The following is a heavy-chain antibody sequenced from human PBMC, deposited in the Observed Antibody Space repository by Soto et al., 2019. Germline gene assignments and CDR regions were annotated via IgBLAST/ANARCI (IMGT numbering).Heavy chain of an antibody. V-gene: IGHV4-31*03. CDR2: ISYTGST. Sequence: PSETLSLTCTVSGDSINNIGYNWNWIRQHPGKGLEWIGLISYTGSTYYNPSLKSRLSISVDTSKNHFSMKLNSVTAADTAVYYCAREEAVRLERWFDPWGQGILVTVSS. D-gene: IGHD6-6*01. CDR3: AREEAVRLERWFDP. CDR1: GDSINNIGYN. J-gene: IGHJ5*02.